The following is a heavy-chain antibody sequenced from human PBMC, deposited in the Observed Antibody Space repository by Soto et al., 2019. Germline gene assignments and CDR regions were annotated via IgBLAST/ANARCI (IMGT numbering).Heavy chain of an antibody. J-gene: IGHJ4*02. Sequence: QVQLVQSGAEIKKPGASVKVSCKASGYTFNSHDMNWVRQAIGQGLEWMGWMNPSSGNTVYAQTFQGRVTMTRNTSISTAYMELSSLTPADTAVYYCARGYCSGGSCYLVDYWGQGTLVTVSS. CDR3: ARGYCSGGSCYLVDY. V-gene: IGHV1-8*01. CDR1: GYTFNSHD. D-gene: IGHD2-15*01. CDR2: MNPSSGNT.